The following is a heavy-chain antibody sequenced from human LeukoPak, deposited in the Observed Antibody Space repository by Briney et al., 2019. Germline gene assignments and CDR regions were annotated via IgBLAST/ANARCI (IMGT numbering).Heavy chain of an antibody. CDR3: ARDYSSGWYGDY. CDR1: GYIFTIYG. J-gene: IGHJ4*02. Sequence: ASVKVSCKAFGYIFTIYGISWVRQAPGQGLEWMGRINPNSGGTNYAQNFQGRVTMTRDTSISTAYMELSRLRSDDTAVYYCARDYSSGWYGDYWGQGTLVTVSS. CDR2: INPNSGGT. V-gene: IGHV1-2*06. D-gene: IGHD6-19*01.